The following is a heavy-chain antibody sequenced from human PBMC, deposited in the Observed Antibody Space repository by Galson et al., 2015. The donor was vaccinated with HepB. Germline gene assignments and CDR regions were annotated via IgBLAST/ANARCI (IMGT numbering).Heavy chain of an antibody. V-gene: IGHV6-1*01. Sequence: CAISGDSVSSNNAAWNWIRQSPSRGLEWLGRTYYRSKWYNDYAVSLKSRMTINSDTSKNQFSLQLNSVTPEDTAVYYCARAGGHSGSWGGNWLDPWGQGTLVTVSS. J-gene: IGHJ5*02. CDR1: GDSVSSNNAA. D-gene: IGHD6-13*01. CDR2: TYYRSKWYN. CDR3: ARAGGHSGSWGGNWLDP.